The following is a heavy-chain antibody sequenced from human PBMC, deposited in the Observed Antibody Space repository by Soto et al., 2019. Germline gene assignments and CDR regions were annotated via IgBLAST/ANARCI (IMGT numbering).Heavy chain of an antibody. CDR1: GYTFVSYG. Sequence: QIQLVQSGAEVKKPGASVRVSCEASGYTFVSYGISWVRQAPGQGLEWMGWISPYNGNTNYAEKCKDRVTLTTDTSTDTAFLDLRSLTSDDTAVYFCARDQYYFYSSGYYDFWGQGTLVTVSS. V-gene: IGHV1-18*04. CDR2: ISPYNGNT. J-gene: IGHJ4*02. CDR3: ARDQYYFYSSGYYDF. D-gene: IGHD3-22*01.